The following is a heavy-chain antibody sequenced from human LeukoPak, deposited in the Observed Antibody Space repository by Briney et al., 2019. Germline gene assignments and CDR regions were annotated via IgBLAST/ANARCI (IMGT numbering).Heavy chain of an antibody. CDR2: ISYDGSNK. CDR3: ARVATYYYYGMDA. CDR1: GFTFSSYA. V-gene: IGHV3-30*04. J-gene: IGHJ6*02. Sequence: PGGPLRLSCAASGFTFSSYAMHWVRQAPGKGLEWVAVISYDGSNKYYADSVKGRFTISRDNSKNTLYLQMNSLRAEDTAVYYCARVATYYYYGMDAWGQGTTVTVSS.